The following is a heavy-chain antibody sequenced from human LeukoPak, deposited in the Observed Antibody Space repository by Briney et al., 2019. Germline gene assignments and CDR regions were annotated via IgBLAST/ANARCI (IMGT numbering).Heavy chain of an antibody. CDR3: ARLSREQQLIGDYAFDI. CDR2: IIPIFGTA. D-gene: IGHD6-13*01. V-gene: IGHV1-69*13. CDR1: GGTFSSYA. J-gene: IGHJ3*02. Sequence: GASVKVSCKASGGTFSSYAISWVRQAPGQGLEWMGGIIPIFGTANYAQKFQGRVTITADESTSTAYMELSSLRSEDTAVYYCARLSREQQLIGDYAFDIWGQGTMVTVSS.